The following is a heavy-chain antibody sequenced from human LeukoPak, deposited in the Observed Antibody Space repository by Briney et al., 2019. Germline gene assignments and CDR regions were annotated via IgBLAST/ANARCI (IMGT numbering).Heavy chain of an antibody. Sequence: RASVKVSCKASGYTFTGYYMHWVRQAPGQGLEWMGWINPNSGGTNYAQKFQVRGTMTRDTSISTAYMELSRLRSDDTAVYYCARDKEEQWLAAGFDDWGQGTLVTVSS. V-gene: IGHV1-2*02. CDR1: GYTFTGYY. D-gene: IGHD6-19*01. CDR3: ARDKEEQWLAAGFDD. CDR2: INPNSGGT. J-gene: IGHJ4*02.